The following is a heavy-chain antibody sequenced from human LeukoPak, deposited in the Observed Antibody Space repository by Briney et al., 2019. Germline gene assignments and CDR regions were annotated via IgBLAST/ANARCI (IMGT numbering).Heavy chain of an antibody. V-gene: IGHV4-61*01. D-gene: IGHD6-13*01. J-gene: IGHJ5*02. Sequence: PSETLSLTCTVSGGSVSSGSYYWSWIRQPPGKGLEWIGYIYYSGSTNYNPSLKSRVTISVDTSKNQFSLKLSSVTAADTAVYYCARHPSGSSLSWLDPGGQGTLVTVSS. CDR1: GGSVSSGSYY. CDR2: IYYSGST. CDR3: ARHPSGSSLSWLDP.